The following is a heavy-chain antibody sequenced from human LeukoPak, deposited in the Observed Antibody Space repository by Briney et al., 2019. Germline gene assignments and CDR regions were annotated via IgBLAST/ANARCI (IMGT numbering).Heavy chain of an antibody. CDR3: ARGNPSIGRFLEWLPNPDY. D-gene: IGHD3-3*01. CDR2: MNPNSGNT. J-gene: IGHJ4*02. CDR1: GYTFTSYD. V-gene: IGHV1-8*01. Sequence: GASVKVSCKASGYTFTSYDINWVRQATGQGLEWMGWMNPNSGNTGYAQKFQGRVTMTRNTSISTAYMELSSLRSEDTAVYYCARGNPSIGRFLEWLPNPDYWGQGTLVTVSS.